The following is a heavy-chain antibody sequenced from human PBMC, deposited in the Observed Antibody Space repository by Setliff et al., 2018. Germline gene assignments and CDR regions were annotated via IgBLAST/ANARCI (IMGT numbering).Heavy chain of an antibody. D-gene: IGHD6-13*01. CDR3: AREVTGSSGWFEGAFDI. CDR1: GGSISSSSYY. J-gene: IGHJ3*02. CDR2: IYYSGST. V-gene: IGHV4-39*07. Sequence: ETLSLTCTVSGGSISSSSYYWGWIRQPPGKGLEWIGSIYYSGSTYYNPSLKSRVTISVDTSKNQFSLKLSSVTAADTAVYYCAREVTGSSGWFEGAFDIWGQGTMVTVSS.